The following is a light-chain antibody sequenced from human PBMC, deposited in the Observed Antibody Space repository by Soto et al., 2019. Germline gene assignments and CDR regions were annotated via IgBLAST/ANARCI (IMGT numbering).Light chain of an antibody. CDR2: QDS. V-gene: IGLV3-1*01. CDR1: KLGDKY. CDR3: QAWDSSTVV. J-gene: IGLJ2*01. Sequence: SYELTQPPSVSVSPGQTASITCSGDKLGDKYTCWYQQKPGQSPVLVIYQDSKRPSGIPERFSGSTSGNTATLTISGTPAMDEADYYCQAWDSSTVVFGGGTKVTVL.